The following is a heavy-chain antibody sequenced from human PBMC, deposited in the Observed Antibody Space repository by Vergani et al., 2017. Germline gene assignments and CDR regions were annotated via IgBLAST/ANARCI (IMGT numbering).Heavy chain of an antibody. CDR2: IWYDGSNK. CDR3: ARDRLGFDY. V-gene: IGHV3-33*08. J-gene: IGHJ4*02. CDR1: GFTFSNYE. Sequence: VQLVESGGGLVQPGGSLRLSCAASGFTFSNYEMNWVRQAPGKGLEWVAVIWYDGSNKYYADSVKGRFTISRDNSKNTLYLQMNSLRAEDTAVYYCARDRLGFDYWGQGTLVTVSS.